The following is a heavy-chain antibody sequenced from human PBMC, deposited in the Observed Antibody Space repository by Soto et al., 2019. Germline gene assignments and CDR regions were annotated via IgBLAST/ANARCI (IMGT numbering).Heavy chain of an antibody. Sequence: SCKASGGTFSNYISWVRQAPGKGLEWVSVIHSDGNTYHSGSVWGRFTISRDNSKNTVFLQMNSLRAEDTAVYFCARIGVVAGLPQNFDLWGRGTLVTVSA. CDR3: ARIGVVAGLPQNFDL. CDR1: GGTFSNY. J-gene: IGHJ2*01. V-gene: IGHV3-53*01. D-gene: IGHD6-6*01. CDR2: IHSDGNT.